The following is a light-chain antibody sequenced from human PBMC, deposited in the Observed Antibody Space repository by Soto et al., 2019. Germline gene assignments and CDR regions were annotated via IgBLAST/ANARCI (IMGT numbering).Light chain of an antibody. CDR1: QNIANNY. J-gene: IGKJ4*01. Sequence: EIVLTQSPATLSLSPGDGATLSCGASQNIANNYFAWYQHKPGLAPRLLIYDASNRATGIPDRFSGSGSGTDFTLTISKLEPEDFAVYYCQQYSLSPLTFGGGTKVEIK. CDR2: DAS. V-gene: IGKV3D-20*01. CDR3: QQYSLSPLT.